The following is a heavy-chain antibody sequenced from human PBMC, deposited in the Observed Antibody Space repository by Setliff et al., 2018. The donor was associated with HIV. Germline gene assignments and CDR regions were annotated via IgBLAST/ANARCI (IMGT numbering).Heavy chain of an antibody. J-gene: IGHJ4*02. Sequence: SETLSLTCTVSGGSISSTSYYWGWIRQPPGKGLEWIGNIYYSGGTDYHPSLKSRVTISVDTSKNQFSLKLGSVTAADTAVYYCASPASGGSSGQYHYWGQGTLVTVSS. D-gene: IGHD6-19*01. CDR1: GGSISSTSYY. CDR3: ASPASGGSSGQYHY. V-gene: IGHV4-39*01. CDR2: IYYSGGT.